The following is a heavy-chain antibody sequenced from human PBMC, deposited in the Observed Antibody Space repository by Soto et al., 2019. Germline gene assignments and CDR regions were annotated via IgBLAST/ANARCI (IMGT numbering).Heavy chain of an antibody. D-gene: IGHD4-17*01. Sequence: GGSLRLSCATSGFNFGGHTMSWVRQAPGKGLEWVSLISSGSSFIYYADSVKGRFTISRDNAQNSLYLQMSSLRVEDTAVCYCAREDFGDYVGFWGQGTLVTVSS. CDR2: ISSGSSFI. J-gene: IGHJ4*02. CDR3: AREDFGDYVGF. V-gene: IGHV3-21*01. CDR1: GFNFGGHT.